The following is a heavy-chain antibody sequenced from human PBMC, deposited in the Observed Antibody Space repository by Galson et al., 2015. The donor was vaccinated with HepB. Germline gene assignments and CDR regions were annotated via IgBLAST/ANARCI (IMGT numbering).Heavy chain of an antibody. D-gene: IGHD3-22*01. CDR1: GFTVSSNY. Sequence: SLRLSCAASGFTVSSNYTSWVRQAPGKGLEWISVIYSGGSTYYADSVKGRFTISRDNSKNTLYLQMNSLRAEDTAVYYCARDWRDSSGYYYVWAFDIWGQGTMVTVSS. CDR2: IYSGGST. CDR3: ARDWRDSSGYYYVWAFDI. V-gene: IGHV3-66*01. J-gene: IGHJ3*02.